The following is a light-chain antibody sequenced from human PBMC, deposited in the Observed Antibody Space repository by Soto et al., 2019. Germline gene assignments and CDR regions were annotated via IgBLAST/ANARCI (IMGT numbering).Light chain of an antibody. J-gene: IGKJ4*01. CDR3: QQYGTSALT. V-gene: IGKV3-20*01. Sequence: IVLTQSPGTLSLSPGERATLSCRASQSVSSSYLVWYQQRPGQPPRLLIYGTSTRAAGISDRFSGSGSGTDFTLTIYRLEPGDSEVYYCQQYGTSALTFGEGTKVEIK. CDR1: QSVSSSY. CDR2: GTS.